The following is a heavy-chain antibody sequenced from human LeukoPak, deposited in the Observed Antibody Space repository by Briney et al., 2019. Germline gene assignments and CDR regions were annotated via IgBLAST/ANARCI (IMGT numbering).Heavy chain of an antibody. CDR1: GFTFDDYG. CDR3: ARGIAALWFDP. J-gene: IGHJ5*02. Sequence: GGSLRLSCAASGFTFDDYGMSWVRQAPGKGLEWVSGINWNGGSTGYADSVKGRFTISRDNAKNSLYLQMNSLRAEDTAVYYCARGIAALWFDPWGQGTLVTVSS. D-gene: IGHD6-13*01. V-gene: IGHV3-20*04. CDR2: INWNGGST.